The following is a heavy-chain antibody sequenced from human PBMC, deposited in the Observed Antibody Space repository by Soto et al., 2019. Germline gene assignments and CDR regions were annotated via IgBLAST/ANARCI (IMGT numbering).Heavy chain of an antibody. J-gene: IGHJ6*02. CDR3: ARDRASGVVVPAANGPFKNYYYGMDV. Sequence: PGWSLRLSCAASGFTFSSYSMNWVRQAPGKGLEWVSSISSSSSYIYYADSVKGRFTISRDNAKNSLYLQMNSLRAEDTAVYYCARDRASGVVVPAANGPFKNYYYGMDVWGQGTTVTVSS. CDR2: ISSSSSYI. CDR1: GFTFSSYS. D-gene: IGHD2-2*01. V-gene: IGHV3-21*01.